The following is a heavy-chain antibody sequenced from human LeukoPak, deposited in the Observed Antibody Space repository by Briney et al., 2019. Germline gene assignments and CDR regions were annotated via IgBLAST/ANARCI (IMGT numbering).Heavy chain of an antibody. CDR3: ARHQTTTDYGMDV. CDR2: IYPGDSDT. Sequence: GESLQISCKGSGYSFTSYWIGWVRPLPGKGLEWMGIIYPGDSDTRYSPSFQGQVTISADKSISTAYLQWSSLKASDTAMYYCARHQTTTDYGMDVWGQGTTVTVSS. D-gene: IGHD1-1*01. J-gene: IGHJ6*02. CDR1: GYSFTSYW. V-gene: IGHV5-51*01.